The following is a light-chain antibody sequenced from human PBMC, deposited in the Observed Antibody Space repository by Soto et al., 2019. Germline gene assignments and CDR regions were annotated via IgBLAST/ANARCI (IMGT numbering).Light chain of an antibody. V-gene: IGLV1-44*01. J-gene: IGLJ3*02. CDR3: SSWDDYRGV. CDR2: SGN. Sequence: QSVLTQPPSASGTPGQRVTISCSGGSSNIEGSAVNWYQQLPGTAPKLLIYSGNQRPSGVPDRFSGSKSGSSASLAISEFQSEDEGDYYCSSWDDYRGVFGGGTKLTVL. CDR1: SSNIEGSA.